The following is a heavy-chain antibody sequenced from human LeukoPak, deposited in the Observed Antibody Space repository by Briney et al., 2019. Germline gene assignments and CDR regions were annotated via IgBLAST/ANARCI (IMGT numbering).Heavy chain of an antibody. CDR3: ARGYDSSAYYPFNY. CDR2: ISDSGST. J-gene: IGHJ4*02. CDR1: GGSLSTHH. D-gene: IGHD3-22*01. V-gene: IGHV4-59*11. Sequence: SETLSLTCVVSGGSLSTHHWSWIRQSPGRGLEWIGYISDSGSTNYNPSLKSRVTISVDTSKDQFSLMLSSVTAADTAVYYCARGYDSSAYYPFNYWGQGTLVTVSS.